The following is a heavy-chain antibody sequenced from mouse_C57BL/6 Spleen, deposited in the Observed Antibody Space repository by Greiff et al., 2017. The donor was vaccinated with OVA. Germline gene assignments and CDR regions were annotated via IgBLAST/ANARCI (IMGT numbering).Heavy chain of an antibody. V-gene: IGHV1-50*01. CDR1: GYTFTSYW. Sequence: QVQLQQPGAELVKPGASVKLSCKASGYTFTSYWMQWVKQRPGQGLEWIGEIDPSDSYTNYNQKFKGKATLTVDTSSSTAYMQLSSLTSEDSAVYYCARYYGSSPYWYCDVWGTGTTVTVSS. CDR3: ARYYGSSPYWYCDV. D-gene: IGHD1-1*01. J-gene: IGHJ1*03. CDR2: IDPSDSYT.